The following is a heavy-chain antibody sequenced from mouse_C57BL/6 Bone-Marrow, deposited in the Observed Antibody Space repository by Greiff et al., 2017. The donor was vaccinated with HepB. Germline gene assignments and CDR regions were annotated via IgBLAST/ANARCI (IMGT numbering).Heavy chain of an antibody. CDR2: INPNNGGT. V-gene: IGHV1-18*01. Sequence: EVQLQESGPELVKPGASVKIPCKASGYTFTDYNMDWVKQSHGKSLEWIGDINPNNGGTIYNQKFKGKATLTVDKSSSTAYMELRSLTSEDTAVYYCARSFITTVVARYFDVWGTGTTVTVSS. CDR3: ARSFITTVVARYFDV. CDR1: GYTFTDYN. J-gene: IGHJ1*03. D-gene: IGHD1-1*01.